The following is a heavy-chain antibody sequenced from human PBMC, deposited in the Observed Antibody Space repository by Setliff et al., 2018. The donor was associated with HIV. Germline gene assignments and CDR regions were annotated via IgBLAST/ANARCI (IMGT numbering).Heavy chain of an antibody. Sequence: ASVKVSCKTSGYTFINYDINWVRQATGQGLEWLGWMNPNNGNTGYAQKFQGRVTMTRNTSISTAYMELSSLRSEDTAVYYCARDGGSSWGDYYYYMDVWGKGTTVTVS. J-gene: IGHJ6*03. CDR1: GYTFINYD. CDR3: ARDGGSSWGDYYYYMDV. CDR2: MNPNNGNT. V-gene: IGHV1-8*01. D-gene: IGHD6-13*01.